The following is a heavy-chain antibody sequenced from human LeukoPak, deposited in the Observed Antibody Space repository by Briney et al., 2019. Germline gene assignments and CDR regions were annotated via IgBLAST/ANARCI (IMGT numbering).Heavy chain of an antibody. CDR3: ARKSGYYYDTSGYTFDY. V-gene: IGHV4-4*07. D-gene: IGHD3-22*01. CDR1: GGSSNNYY. CDR2: IYTSGST. Sequence: SETLSLSXTVSGGSSNNYYWSWICQSPGKGLEWIGRIYTSGSTNYNPPLKSRVSMSVDTSKNHFSLRLRSVTAADTAVYYCARKSGYYYDTSGYTFDYWGQGILVAVSS. J-gene: IGHJ4*02.